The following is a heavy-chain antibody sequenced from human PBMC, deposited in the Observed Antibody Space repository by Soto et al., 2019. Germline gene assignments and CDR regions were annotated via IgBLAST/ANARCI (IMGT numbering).Heavy chain of an antibody. CDR2: ISAYNGNT. CDR3: AREEAYYYYYYMYV. Sequence: ASVKVSCKASGYTFTSYGSSWVRQAPGQGLEWMGWISAYNGNTNYAQKLQGRVTMTTDTSTSTAYMELRSLRSDDTAVYYCAREEAYYYYYYMYVWGKGTTVTVSS. J-gene: IGHJ6*03. CDR1: GYTFTSYG. V-gene: IGHV1-18*01.